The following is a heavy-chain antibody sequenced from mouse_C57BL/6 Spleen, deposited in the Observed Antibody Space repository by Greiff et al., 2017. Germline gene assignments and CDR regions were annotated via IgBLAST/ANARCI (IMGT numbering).Heavy chain of an antibody. CDR2: ISDGGSYT. V-gene: IGHV5-4*01. CDR3: ARYYSNSFAY. Sequence: EVHLVESGGGLVKPGGSLKLSCAASGFTFSSYAMSWVRQTPEKRLEWVATISDGGSYTYYPDNVKGPFTISRDNAKNNLYLQMSHLKSEDPALYYCARYYSNSFAYWGQGTLVTVSA. J-gene: IGHJ3*01. D-gene: IGHD2-5*01. CDR1: GFTFSSYA.